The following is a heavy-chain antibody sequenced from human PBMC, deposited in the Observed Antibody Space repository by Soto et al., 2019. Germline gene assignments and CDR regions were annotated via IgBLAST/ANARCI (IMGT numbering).Heavy chain of an antibody. CDR2: INPNSGGT. D-gene: IGHD1-1*01. Sequence: ASVKVSCKASGYTFTGYYMHWLRQAPGQGLEWMGWINPNSGGTNYAQNFQGRVTMASDTSISTAYMELSSLRSDDTAVYYCARGSTMDPWGQGTLVTVSS. CDR3: ARGSTMDP. CDR1: GYTFTGYY. V-gene: IGHV1-2*02. J-gene: IGHJ5*02.